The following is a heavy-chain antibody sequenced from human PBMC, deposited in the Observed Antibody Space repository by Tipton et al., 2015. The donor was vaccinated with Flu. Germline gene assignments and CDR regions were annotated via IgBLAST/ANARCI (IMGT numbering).Heavy chain of an antibody. V-gene: IGHV1-69*18. J-gene: IGHJ6*02. CDR3: ARDLAVAGPDYYYYGMDV. CDR2: IIPIFGTA. D-gene: IGHD6-19*01. CDR1: GGTFSSYA. Sequence: QVQLVQSGAEVKKPGSSVKVSCKASGGTFSSYAISWVRQAPGQGLEWMGRIIPIFGTANYAQKFQGRVTITADESTSAAYMELSSLGSEDTAVYYCARDLAVAGPDYYYYGMDVWGQGTTVTVSS.